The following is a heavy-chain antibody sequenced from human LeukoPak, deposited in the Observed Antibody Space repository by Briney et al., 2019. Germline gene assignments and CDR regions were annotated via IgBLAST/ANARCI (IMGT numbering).Heavy chain of an antibody. J-gene: IGHJ5*02. CDR1: GYSFTSYW. V-gene: IGHV5-51*01. D-gene: IGHD1-1*01. CDR2: IYPGDSDT. CDR3: ARQARETNEGWFDP. Sequence: GESLKISCKGSGYSFTSYWVGWVRQMPGKGLEWMGIIYPGDSDTRYSPSFQGQVTISADKSISIAYLQWSSLKASDTAMYYCARQARETNEGWFDPWGQGTLVTVSS.